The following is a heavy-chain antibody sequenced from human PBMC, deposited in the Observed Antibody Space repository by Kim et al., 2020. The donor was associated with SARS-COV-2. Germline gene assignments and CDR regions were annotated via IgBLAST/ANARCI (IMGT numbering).Heavy chain of an antibody. Sequence: SETLSLTCAVYGGSFSGYYWSWIRQPPGKGLEWIGEINHSGSTNYNPSLKSRVTISVDTSKNQFSLKLSSVTAADTAVYYCARGRAARHFYYYYGMDVWG. CDR2: INHSGST. J-gene: IGHJ6*01. CDR1: GGSFSGYY. V-gene: IGHV4-34*01. CDR3: ARGRAARHFYYYYGMDV. D-gene: IGHD6-6*01.